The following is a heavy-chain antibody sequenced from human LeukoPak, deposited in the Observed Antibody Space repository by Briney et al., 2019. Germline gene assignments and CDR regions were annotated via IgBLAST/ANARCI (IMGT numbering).Heavy chain of an antibody. Sequence: GGSLRLSCAASGFTFSGYAMSWVRQAPGKGLEWVSVLFASGNSNYADSVKGRFTISRDNFENALDLHMHSLRAEDTAVYYCAAKGNGYTGIYVFAHWGQGTLVTVSS. J-gene: IGHJ4*02. D-gene: IGHD1-26*01. CDR3: AAKGNGYTGIYVFAH. V-gene: IGHV3-66*01. CDR1: GFTFSGYA. CDR2: LFASGNS.